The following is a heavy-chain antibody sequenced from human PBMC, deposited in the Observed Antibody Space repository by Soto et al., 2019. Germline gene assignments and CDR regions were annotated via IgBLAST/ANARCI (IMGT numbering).Heavy chain of an antibody. CDR3: AKDLYYYDSSGLVDY. V-gene: IGHV3-30*18. CDR1: GFTFSSYG. D-gene: IGHD3-22*01. J-gene: IGHJ4*02. Sequence: LRLSCAASGFTFSSYGMHWVLQAPGKGLEWVAVISYDGSNKYYADSVKGRFTISRDNSKNTLYLQMNSLRAEDTAVYYCAKDLYYYDSSGLVDYWGQGTLVTVSS. CDR2: ISYDGSNK.